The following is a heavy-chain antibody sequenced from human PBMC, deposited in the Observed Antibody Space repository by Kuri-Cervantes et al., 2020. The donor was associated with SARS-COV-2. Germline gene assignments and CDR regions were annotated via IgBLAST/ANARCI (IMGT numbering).Heavy chain of an antibody. V-gene: IGHV3-21*01. D-gene: IGHD7-27*01. Sequence: GGSLRLSCAASGFIFSDYAIDWARQAPGKGLEWVASIDSSSYYIYHADSVKGRLTISRDNAKTSLYLQMNSLKLEDTAVYYCAREEGGELGEAFDYWGQGALVTVSS. CDR2: IDSSSYYI. CDR3: AREEGGELGEAFDY. CDR1: GFIFSDYA. J-gene: IGHJ4*02.